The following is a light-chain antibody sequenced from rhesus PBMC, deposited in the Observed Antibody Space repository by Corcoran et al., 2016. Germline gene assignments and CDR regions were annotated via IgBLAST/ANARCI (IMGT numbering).Light chain of an antibody. CDR2: GAS. CDR3: QQDSVTPWT. V-gene: IGKV1-94*01. Sequence: DIQMTQAPSSLSVSVGDRVTVTCRASQGIDTDLSWYQPKPGKAPPLLIYGASILQAGVSSRCSGSGSGTVFTLTVNGLQSEDVATYYGQQDSVTPWTFGQGTKVEIK. CDR1: QGIDTD. J-gene: IGKJ1*01.